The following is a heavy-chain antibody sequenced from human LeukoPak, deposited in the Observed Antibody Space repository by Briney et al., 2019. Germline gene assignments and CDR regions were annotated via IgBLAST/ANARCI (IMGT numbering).Heavy chain of an antibody. J-gene: IGHJ4*02. CDR2: INHSGST. CDR3: ARGCRSGYCVLTN. Sequence: SETLSLTCAAYGGSFSGYYWSWIRQPPGKGLEWIGEINHSGSTNYNPSLKSRVTISVDTSKNQFSLKLSSVTAADTAVYYCARGCRSGYCVLTNWGQGTLVTVSS. D-gene: IGHD3-22*01. V-gene: IGHV4-34*01. CDR1: GGSFSGYY.